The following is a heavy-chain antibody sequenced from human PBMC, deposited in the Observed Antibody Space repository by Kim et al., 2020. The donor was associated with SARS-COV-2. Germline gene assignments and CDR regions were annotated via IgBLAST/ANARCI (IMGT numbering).Heavy chain of an antibody. D-gene: IGHD6-13*01. Sequence: KSRVTISVDTSKNQFSLKLSSVTAADTALYYCARSYSSSWYWVYYYGMDVWGQGTTVTVSS. CDR3: ARSYSSSWYWVYYYGMDV. V-gene: IGHV4-39*01. J-gene: IGHJ6*02.